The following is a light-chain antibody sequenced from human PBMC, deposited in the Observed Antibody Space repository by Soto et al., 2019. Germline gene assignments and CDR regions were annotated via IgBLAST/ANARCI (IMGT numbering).Light chain of an antibody. CDR1: QRISSY. J-gene: IGKJ2*01. V-gene: IGKV1-9*01. CDR3: LQIHTFPRT. Sequence: DIQLTQSPSFLSASVGVRVTITCRASQRISSYLNWYQQKPGKAPKLLISGVSTLETGVPSRFSGSGSGSEFTLTISSLQPDDFATYYCLQIHTFPRTFGQGTKLEIK. CDR2: GVS.